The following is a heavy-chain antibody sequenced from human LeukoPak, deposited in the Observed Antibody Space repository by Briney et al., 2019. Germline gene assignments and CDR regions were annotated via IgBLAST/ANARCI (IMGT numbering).Heavy chain of an antibody. CDR1: GYTFTSYY. CDR3: ARGGSYYYDSSGYSAPVAPGWFDP. V-gene: IGHV1-46*01. D-gene: IGHD3-22*01. Sequence: ASVKVSCKASGYTFTSYYMHWVRQAPGQVLEWMGIINPSGGSTSYAQKFQGRVTMTRDTSTSTVYMELSSLRSEDTAVYYCARGGSYYYDSSGYSAPVAPGWFDPWGQGTLVTVSS. CDR2: INPSGGST. J-gene: IGHJ5*02.